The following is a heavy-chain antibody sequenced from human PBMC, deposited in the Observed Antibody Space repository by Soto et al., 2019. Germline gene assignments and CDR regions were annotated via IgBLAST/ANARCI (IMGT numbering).Heavy chain of an antibody. CDR3: ARSGDYGALDY. V-gene: IGHV4-30-4*01. CDR1: GDSFSSSDYK. D-gene: IGHD4-17*01. J-gene: IGHJ4*02. CDR2: IYSSGYT. Sequence: QVQLQESGPGLVKPSRTLSLTCTVSGDSFSSSDYKWSWIRQPPGKGLEWIGYIYSSGYTYNNPSLKSRLTMSVDTSKNQFSLKLSSVTAADTAVYYCARSGDYGALDYWGQGTLVTVS.